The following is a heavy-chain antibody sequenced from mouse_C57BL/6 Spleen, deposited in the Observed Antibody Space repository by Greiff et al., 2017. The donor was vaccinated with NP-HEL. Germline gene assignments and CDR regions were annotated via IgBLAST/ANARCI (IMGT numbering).Heavy chain of an antibody. CDR1: GYTFTDYE. V-gene: IGHV1-15*01. Sequence: VQLQQSGAELVRPGASVTLSCKASGYTFTDYEMHWVKQTPVHGLEWIGAIDPETGGTAYNQKFKGKAILTADKSSSTAYMELRSLTSEDSAVYYCTRLLRTYYAMDYWGQGTSVTVSS. CDR3: TRLLRTYYAMDY. D-gene: IGHD1-1*01. CDR2: IDPETGGT. J-gene: IGHJ4*01.